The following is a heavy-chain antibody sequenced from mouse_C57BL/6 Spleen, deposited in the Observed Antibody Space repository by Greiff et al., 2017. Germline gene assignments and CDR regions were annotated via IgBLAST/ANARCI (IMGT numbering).Heavy chain of an antibody. J-gene: IGHJ1*03. Sequence: EVKVVESGEGLVKPGGSLKLSCAASGFTFSSYAMSWVRQTPETRLEWVAYISSGGDYIYYADTVKGRFTISRDNARNTLYLQMSSLKSEDTAMYYCTRGLSYGYFDVWGTGTTVTVSS. CDR3: TRGLSYGYFDV. D-gene: IGHD6-1*01. CDR1: GFTFSSYA. V-gene: IGHV5-9-1*02. CDR2: ISSGGDYI.